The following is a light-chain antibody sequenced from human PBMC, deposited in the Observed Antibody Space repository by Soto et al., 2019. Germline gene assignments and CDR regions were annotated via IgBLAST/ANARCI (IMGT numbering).Light chain of an antibody. CDR2: DVS. V-gene: IGLV2-14*03. CDR1: SSDIGAYNY. Sequence: QSALTQPASVSGFPGQSITISCTGTSSDIGAYNYVSWYQQHPGKAPKLMIYDVSYRPSGVSDRFSGSKSGNTASLTITGLQAEDEADYYCISYTRTSTYVFGPGTKLTVL. J-gene: IGLJ1*01. CDR3: ISYTRTSTYV.